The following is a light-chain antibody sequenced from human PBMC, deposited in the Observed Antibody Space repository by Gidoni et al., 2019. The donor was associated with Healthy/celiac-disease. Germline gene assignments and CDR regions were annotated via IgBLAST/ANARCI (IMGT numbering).Light chain of an antibody. Sequence: DIQMTHSPSSLSASVGDRVTITCRASQSISSYFNWYQQKPGKAPKLLIYAASSLQSGVPSRFSGSGSGTDFTLTISSLQPEDFATYYCQQSNSTPPTFGQGTRLEIK. V-gene: IGKV1-39*01. J-gene: IGKJ5*01. CDR3: QQSNSTPPT. CDR1: QSISSY. CDR2: AAS.